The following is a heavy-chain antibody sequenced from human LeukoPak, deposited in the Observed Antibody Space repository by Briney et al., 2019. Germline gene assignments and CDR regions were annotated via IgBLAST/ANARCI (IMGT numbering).Heavy chain of an antibody. CDR3: IRGRYQFDY. J-gene: IGHJ4*02. V-gene: IGHV3-49*03. CDR2: IESKAYGGTT. Sequence: GGSLGLSCTASGFTFGDYAMSWFRQAPGKGLEWVGFIESKAYGGTTEYAASVKGRFTISRDDSRSIAYLQMHSLKTEDTAVYYCIRGRYQFDYWGQGTLVTVSS. D-gene: IGHD1-14*01. CDR1: GFTFGDYA.